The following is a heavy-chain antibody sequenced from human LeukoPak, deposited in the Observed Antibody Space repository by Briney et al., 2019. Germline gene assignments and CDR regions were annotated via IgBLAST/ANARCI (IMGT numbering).Heavy chain of an antibody. Sequence: SGPTLVHPTQPLTVTCTFSGFSLSTSGMCVSWIRQPPGKALEWLALIDWDDDKFYSTSLKTRVTITKDTTKNQVVLTMSNMDPVDTATYYCARIQAYGGNTAGNYFNYWGQGTLVTVSA. CDR3: ARIQAYGGNTAGNYFNY. J-gene: IGHJ4*02. CDR1: GFSLSTSGMC. CDR2: IDWDDDK. V-gene: IGHV2-70*01. D-gene: IGHD4-23*01.